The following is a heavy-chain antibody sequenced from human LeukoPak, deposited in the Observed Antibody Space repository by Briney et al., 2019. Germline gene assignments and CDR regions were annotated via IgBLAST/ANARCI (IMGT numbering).Heavy chain of an antibody. Sequence: ASVKVSCKVSGYTLTELAMHWVRQAPGKGLEWMGGFDPEDGETIYAQKFQGRVTMTEDTPTDTAYMELSSLRSEDTAMYYCATDLLSAHIYYDNSGYSGYWGQGTLVTVSS. J-gene: IGHJ4*02. V-gene: IGHV1-24*01. CDR2: FDPEDGET. CDR3: ATDLLSAHIYYDNSGYSGY. CDR1: GYTLTELA. D-gene: IGHD3-22*01.